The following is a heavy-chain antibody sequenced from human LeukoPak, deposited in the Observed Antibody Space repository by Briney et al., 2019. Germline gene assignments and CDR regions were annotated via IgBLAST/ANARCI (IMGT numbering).Heavy chain of an antibody. D-gene: IGHD4-17*01. CDR1: GGSISSKGYY. J-gene: IGHJ6*02. CDR2: VNYTGST. CDR3: ARVHGDYDGNYYGMDV. Sequence: SETLSLTCTVSGGSISSKGYYWAWIRQSSGKGLEWLGIVNYTGSTYYNPSFESRITISVDTSKNQFSLKVTSVSAVDTAVYYCARVHGDYDGNYYGMDVWGQGTTVTVSS. V-gene: IGHV4-39*07.